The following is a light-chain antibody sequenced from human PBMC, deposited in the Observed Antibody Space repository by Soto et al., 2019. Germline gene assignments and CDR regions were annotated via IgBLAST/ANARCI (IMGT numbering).Light chain of an antibody. Sequence: EIVLTQSPGTLSLSPGERATLSCRASQSISSNYLAWYQQKPGQAPRLVIYIASNRATGIPDRFSGRGSGTDFTLTISRLEPEDFAVYYCQHYGSSPPITFGQGTRLEIK. CDR2: IAS. J-gene: IGKJ5*01. CDR3: QHYGSSPPIT. V-gene: IGKV3-20*01. CDR1: QSISSNY.